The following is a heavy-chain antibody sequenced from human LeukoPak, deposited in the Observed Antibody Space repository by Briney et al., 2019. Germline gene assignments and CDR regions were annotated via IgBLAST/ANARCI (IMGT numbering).Heavy chain of an antibody. CDR3: AREGGSNPTFDL. CDR2: IIPILGIA. CDR1: GGTFSSYA. Sequence: GASVKVSCKASGGTFSSYAISWVRQAPGQGLEWMGRIIPILGIANYAQKFQGRVTITADKSTSTAYMELSSLRSEDTAVYYCAREGGSNPTFDLWGQGTLVTVSS. D-gene: IGHD1-26*01. V-gene: IGHV1-69*04. J-gene: IGHJ4*02.